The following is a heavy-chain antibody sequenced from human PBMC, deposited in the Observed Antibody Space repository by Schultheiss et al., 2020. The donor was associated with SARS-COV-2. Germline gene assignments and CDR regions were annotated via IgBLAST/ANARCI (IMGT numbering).Heavy chain of an antibody. CDR3: ARGEFGIAAALDY. CDR2: INHSGST. J-gene: IGHJ4*02. D-gene: IGHD6-13*01. V-gene: IGHV4-34*01. Sequence: GSLRLSCAVYGGSFSGYYWSWIRQPPGKGLEWIGEINHSGSTNYNPSLKSRVTISVDTSKNQFSLKLSSVTAADTAVYYCARGEFGIAAALDYWGQGTLVTVSS. CDR1: GGSFSGYY.